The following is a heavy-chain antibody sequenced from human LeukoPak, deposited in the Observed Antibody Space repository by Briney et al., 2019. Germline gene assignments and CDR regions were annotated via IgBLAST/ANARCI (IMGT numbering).Heavy chain of an antibody. V-gene: IGHV3-7*01. CDR2: IKQDGSEI. Sequence: GGSLRLSCAASGFTFRSYSMNWVRQAPGKGLEWVANIKQDGSEIYYVDSVKGRFTISRDNAKNSLYLQMNSLRAEDTAVYYCASGTLLQHRKTVFSAFDYWGQGTLVTVSS. J-gene: IGHJ4*02. D-gene: IGHD3-22*01. CDR1: GFTFRSYS. CDR3: ASGTLLQHRKTVFSAFDY.